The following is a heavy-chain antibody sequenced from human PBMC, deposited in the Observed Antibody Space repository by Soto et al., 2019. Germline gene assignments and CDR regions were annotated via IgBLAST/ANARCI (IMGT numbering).Heavy chain of an antibody. V-gene: IGHV3-23*01. CDR2: ISGSGGST. Sequence: GGSLRLSCAASGFTFSSYAMSWVRQAPGKGLEWVSAISGSGGSTYYADSVKGRFTISRDNSKNTLYLQMNSLRAEDTAVYYCANSPTSSGDPGPFDYWGQGTLVTVSS. CDR1: GFTFSSYA. CDR3: ANSPTSSGDPGPFDY. J-gene: IGHJ4*02. D-gene: IGHD4-17*01.